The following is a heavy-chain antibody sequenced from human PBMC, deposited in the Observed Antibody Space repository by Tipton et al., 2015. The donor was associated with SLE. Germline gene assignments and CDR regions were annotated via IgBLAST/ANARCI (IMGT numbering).Heavy chain of an antibody. CDR2: IYHSGST. CDR3: ARLKGRLELPGYHYYMDV. CDR1: GGSINSYY. V-gene: IGHV4-39*01. Sequence: TLSLTCTVSGGSINSYYWAWIRQPPGKGLEWIGTIYHSGSTYYNPSLKSRVTISVDTSKNQFSLKLRSVTAADTAVYYCARLKGRLELPGYHYYMDVWGKGTTVTVSS. J-gene: IGHJ6*03. D-gene: IGHD1-7*01.